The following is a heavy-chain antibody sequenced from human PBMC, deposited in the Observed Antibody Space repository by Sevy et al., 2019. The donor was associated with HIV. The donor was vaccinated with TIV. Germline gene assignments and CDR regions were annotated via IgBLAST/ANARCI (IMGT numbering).Heavy chain of an antibody. Sequence: GGSLRLSCEASGFTFSSYSMNWVRQAPGKGLEWVSYISSSSSTIYYADSVKGRFTISRDNAKNSLYLQMNSLRDEDTAVYYCARVSLGLGYYYYYMDVWGKGTTVTVSS. V-gene: IGHV3-48*02. D-gene: IGHD3-16*01. CDR1: GFTFSSYS. J-gene: IGHJ6*03. CDR3: ARVSLGLGYYYYYMDV. CDR2: ISSSSSTI.